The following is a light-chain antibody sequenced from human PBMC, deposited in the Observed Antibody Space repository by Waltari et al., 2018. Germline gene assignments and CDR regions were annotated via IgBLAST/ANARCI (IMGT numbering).Light chain of an antibody. V-gene: IGKV3-20*01. J-gene: IGKJ2*01. Sequence: EIVLTQSPGTLSLSPGERATPPCRASQSVSSSYLAWYQQKPGQAPRLLIFGASSRATGISDRFSGSGSGTDFTLTISRLEPEDFAVYYCQQYGSSPATFGQGTKLEIK. CDR3: QQYGSSPAT. CDR2: GAS. CDR1: QSVSSSY.